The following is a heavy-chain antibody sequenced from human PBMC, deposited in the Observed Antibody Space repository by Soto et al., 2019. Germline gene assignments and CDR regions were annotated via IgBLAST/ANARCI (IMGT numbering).Heavy chain of an antibody. J-gene: IGHJ4*02. CDR2: LSGSGTST. CDR1: GFRIVNYA. D-gene: IGHD6-19*01. V-gene: IGHV3-23*01. CDR3: AKATTNGGWFNPFDS. Sequence: GFRIVNYAMNWVRQAPGKGLEWVSGLSGSGTSTYYADSVKGRFTISRDNSRDTLFLQMNSLTADDTAVYYCAKATTNGGWFNPFDSWGQGALVTVSS.